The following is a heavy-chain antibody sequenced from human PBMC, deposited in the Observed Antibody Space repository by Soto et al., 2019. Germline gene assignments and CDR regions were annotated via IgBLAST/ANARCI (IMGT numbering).Heavy chain of an antibody. V-gene: IGHV4-59*01. CDR2: IYFSGIT. CDR1: GVSINNNY. Sequence: QVQLQQSGPGLVKPSETLSLTCTVSGVSINNNYWSWVRQPPGKGLEWIGYIYFSGITNYNPSLKSQVSISVDPSKDQVSLKLTSVTAADTAMYYCARGNYDYFGGNYRYVGGAFDIWGPGTVVTVSS. CDR3: ARGNYDYFGGNYRYVGGAFDI. J-gene: IGHJ3*02. D-gene: IGHD3-16*02.